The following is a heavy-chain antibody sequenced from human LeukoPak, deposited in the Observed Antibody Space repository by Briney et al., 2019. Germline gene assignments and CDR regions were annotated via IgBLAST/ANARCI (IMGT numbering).Heavy chain of an antibody. Sequence: GSLRLSCAASGFTFSSYGMHWVRQAPGRGLEWVAAISYDGSNKYYADSVKGRFTISRDNSKNTLYLQMNSLRAEDTAVYYCAKDLLQTESYYGMDVWGKGTTVTVSS. D-gene: IGHD2-15*01. J-gene: IGHJ6*04. CDR1: GFTFSSYG. CDR2: ISYDGSNK. V-gene: IGHV3-30*18. CDR3: AKDLLQTESYYGMDV.